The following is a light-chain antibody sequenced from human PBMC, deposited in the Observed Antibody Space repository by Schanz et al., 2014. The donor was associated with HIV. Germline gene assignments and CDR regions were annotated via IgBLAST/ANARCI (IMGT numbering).Light chain of an antibody. CDR1: SSDVGAYNY. CDR2: DVS. CDR3: YSYAGSRV. J-gene: IGLJ3*02. Sequence: QSALTQPASVSGSPGQSITISCTGTSSDVGAYNYVSWYQQHPGKAPKLMIYDVSNRPSGVSNRFSGSKSGNTAYLTISGLQAEDEADYYCYSYAGSRVFGGGTKLTVL. V-gene: IGLV2-14*03.